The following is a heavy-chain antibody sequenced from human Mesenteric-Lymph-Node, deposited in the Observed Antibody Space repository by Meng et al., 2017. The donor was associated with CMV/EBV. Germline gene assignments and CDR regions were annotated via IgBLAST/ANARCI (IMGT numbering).Heavy chain of an antibody. CDR2: INHSGST. Sequence: LSLPCGVYGGSFSGYYWSWICQPPGKGLEWIGEINHSGSTNYNPTLKSRATIVADTSKDQFSLRLTSVTAADTAVYYCARAWYSRHKYWGQGTLVTVSS. J-gene: IGHJ4*02. D-gene: IGHD1-1*01. CDR1: GGSFSGYY. V-gene: IGHV4-34*01. CDR3: ARAWYSRHKY.